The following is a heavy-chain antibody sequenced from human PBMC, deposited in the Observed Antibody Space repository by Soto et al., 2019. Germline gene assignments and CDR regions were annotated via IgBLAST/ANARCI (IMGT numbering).Heavy chain of an antibody. V-gene: IGHV3-30*18. D-gene: IGHD5-18*01. CDR3: AKDLEDYNYEYKFHY. CDR1: GFTFSNYG. J-gene: IGHJ4*02. CDR2: ISFEESNQ. Sequence: QVQLEESGGGVVQPGKSLRLSCAASGFTFSNYGMHWVRQAPGKGLEWVAVISFEESNQYYADSVKGRFTISRDNSKKTLYLQMNSLRAEDTAVYYCAKDLEDYNYEYKFHYWGQGTRVTVSS.